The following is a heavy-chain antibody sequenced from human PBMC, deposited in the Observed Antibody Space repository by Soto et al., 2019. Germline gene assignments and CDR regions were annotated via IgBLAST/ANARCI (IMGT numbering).Heavy chain of an antibody. D-gene: IGHD5-18*01. J-gene: IGHJ2*01. Sequence: QVQLVQSGAEVKKPGSSVKVSCKASGGTISSYTISWVRQAPGQGLEWMGRIIPILGIANYAQKFQGRVTITADKSMSTAYMELSSLRSEDTVVYYCARTVDTAMVTPSWYFDLWGRGTLVTVSS. CDR2: IIPILGIA. CDR3: ARTVDTAMVTPSWYFDL. CDR1: GGTISSYT. V-gene: IGHV1-69*02.